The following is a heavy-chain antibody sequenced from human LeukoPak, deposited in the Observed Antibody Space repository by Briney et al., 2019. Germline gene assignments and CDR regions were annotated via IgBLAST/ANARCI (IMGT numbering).Heavy chain of an antibody. Sequence: GGSLRLSCAASGFTFSSYAMHWVRQAPGKGLEWVAVISYDGSNKYYADSVKGRFTISRDNSKNTLYLQMNSLRAEDTAVYYCARDEGRDYSPTYYFDYWGQGTLATVSS. CDR2: ISYDGSNK. CDR1: GFTFSSYA. J-gene: IGHJ4*02. D-gene: IGHD4-11*01. V-gene: IGHV3-30-3*01. CDR3: ARDEGRDYSPTYYFDY.